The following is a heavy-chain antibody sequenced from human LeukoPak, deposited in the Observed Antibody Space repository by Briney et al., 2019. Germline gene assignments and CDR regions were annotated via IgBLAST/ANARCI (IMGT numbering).Heavy chain of an antibody. V-gene: IGHV3-21*01. CDR2: ISSSSSHI. J-gene: IGHJ4*02. Sequence: GGSLRLSCAASGFTFSSYSMNWVRQAPGKGLEWVSCISSSSSHIYYADSVRGRFTISRDNAKNSLYLQMNSLRAEDTAVYYCARGPGTVVIPVWGQGTLVTVSS. CDR3: ARGPGTVVIPV. D-gene: IGHD4-23*01. CDR1: GFTFSSYS.